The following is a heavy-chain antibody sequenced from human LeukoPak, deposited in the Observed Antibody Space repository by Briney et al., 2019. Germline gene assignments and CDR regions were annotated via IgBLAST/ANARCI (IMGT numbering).Heavy chain of an antibody. Sequence: GGSLRLSCADSGLTFSSYAMSWVRQAPGKGLEWVSAISSSGGGTYYADSVKGRFTISRDISKNTLYLQMNSLRAEDSAVYYCAKVSSYFFDYWGQGTLVTVSS. D-gene: IGHD2/OR15-2a*01. CDR2: ISSSGGGT. V-gene: IGHV3-23*01. CDR3: AKVSSYFFDY. CDR1: GLTFSSYA. J-gene: IGHJ4*02.